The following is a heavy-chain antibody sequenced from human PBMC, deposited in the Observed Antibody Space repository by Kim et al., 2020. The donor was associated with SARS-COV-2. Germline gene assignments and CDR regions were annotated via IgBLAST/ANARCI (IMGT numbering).Heavy chain of an antibody. V-gene: IGHV2-5*01. J-gene: IGHJ3*02. CDR3: AHTRETGRAFDI. Sequence: RYSPSLKSRLTITKDTSKNQVVLTMTNMDPVDTATYYCAHTRETGRAFDIWGQGTMVTVSS.